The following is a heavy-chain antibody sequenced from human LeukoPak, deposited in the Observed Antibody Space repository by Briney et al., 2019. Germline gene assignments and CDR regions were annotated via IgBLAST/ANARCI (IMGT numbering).Heavy chain of an antibody. V-gene: IGHV3-48*01. CDR2: ISGSSSAI. Sequence: PGGSLRLSCEASGFTFSTYSMNWVRQAPGKGLEWVSYISGSSSAIYYADSVKGRFTISRDNAKNSLYLQMNSLRAEDTAVYYCARDSAATATLAFNWFDPWGQGTLVTVSS. CDR3: ARDSAATATLAFNWFDP. J-gene: IGHJ5*02. D-gene: IGHD5-18*01. CDR1: GFTFSTYS.